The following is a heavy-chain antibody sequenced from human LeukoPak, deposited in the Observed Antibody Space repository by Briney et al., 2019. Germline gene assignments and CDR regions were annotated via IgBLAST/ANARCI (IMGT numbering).Heavy chain of an antibody. CDR3: ARSPYYDILTGSRGTFDY. J-gene: IGHJ4*02. V-gene: IGHV2-5*02. CDR2: IYCDDDK. CDR1: GFLLSTSGVG. D-gene: IGHD3-9*01. Sequence: SGPTLVNPTQTLTLTCTFSGFLLSTSGVGVGWIRQPPGKALEWLALIYCDDDKRYSPSLKSRLTITKDTSKNQVVLTMTNMDPVDTATYYCARSPYYDILTGSRGTFDYWGQGTLVTVSS.